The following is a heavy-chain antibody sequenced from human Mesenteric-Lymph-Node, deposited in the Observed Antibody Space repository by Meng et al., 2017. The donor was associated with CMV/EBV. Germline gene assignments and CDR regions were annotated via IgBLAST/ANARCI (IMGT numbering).Heavy chain of an antibody. D-gene: IGHD6-13*01. CDR3: ARSYLKYSSSRAGSNWFDP. CDR1: GYTFTSYG. J-gene: IGHJ5*02. V-gene: IGHV1-18*01. CDR2: ISAYNGNT. Sequence: ASVKVSCKASGYTFTSYGISWVRQAPGQGLEWMGWISAYNGNTNYAQKLQGRVTMTTDTSTSTAYMELRSLRSDDTAVYYCARSYLKYSSSRAGSNWFDPWGQGTLVTVSS.